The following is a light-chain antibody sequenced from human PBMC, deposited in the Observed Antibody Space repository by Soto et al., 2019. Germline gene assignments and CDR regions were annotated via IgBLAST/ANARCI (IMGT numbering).Light chain of an antibody. V-gene: IGLV1-44*01. CDR1: SSNIGSKT. CDR3: AAWDDSLNGWV. CDR2: SNN. J-gene: IGLJ3*02. Sequence: QSVLTQPPSASGTPGQRVTMSCSGSSSNIGSKTVNWYQQLPGTAPKLVIYSNNQRPSGVPGRFSGSKSGTSASLAINGLQSEDEAEYYCAAWDDSLNGWVFGGGTKLTVL.